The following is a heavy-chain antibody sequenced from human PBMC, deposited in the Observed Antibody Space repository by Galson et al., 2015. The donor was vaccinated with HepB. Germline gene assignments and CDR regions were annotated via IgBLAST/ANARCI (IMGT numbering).Heavy chain of an antibody. V-gene: IGHV3-73*01. CDR3: TRPGIAAAGDHDAFDI. D-gene: IGHD6-13*01. Sequence: SLRLSCAASGFTFSGSAMHWVRQASGKGLEWVGRIRSKANSYATAYAASVKGRFTISRDDSKNTAYLQMNSLKTEDTAVYYCTRPGIAAAGDHDAFDIWGQGTMVTVSS. J-gene: IGHJ3*02. CDR1: GFTFSGSA. CDR2: IRSKANSYAT.